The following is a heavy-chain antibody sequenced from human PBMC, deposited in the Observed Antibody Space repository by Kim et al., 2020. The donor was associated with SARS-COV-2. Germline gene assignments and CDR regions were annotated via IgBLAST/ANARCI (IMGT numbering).Heavy chain of an antibody. CDR3: ARVNGYGMDA. V-gene: IGHV3-33*01. D-gene: IGHD2-8*01. J-gene: IGHJ6*02. CDR2: IWYDSSAE. Sequence: GGSLRLSCAASGFTFSSYGMHWVRQAPGKGLEWVAVIWYDSSAEYYADSVKGRFTTSRDNSKNTLYLQMNSLRGEDTAVYYCARVNGYGMDAWGQGTTVTVSS. CDR1: GFTFSSYG.